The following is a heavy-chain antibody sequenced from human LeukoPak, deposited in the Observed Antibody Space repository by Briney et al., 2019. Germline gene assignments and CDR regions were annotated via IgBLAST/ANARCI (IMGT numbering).Heavy chain of an antibody. D-gene: IGHD6-19*01. CDR2: IYSGGST. CDR1: GFTVSSNY. V-gene: IGHV3-66*01. J-gene: IGHJ1*01. Sequence: PGGSLRLSCAASGFTVSSNYMSWVRQAPGKGLEWVSVIYSGGSTYYADSVKGRFTISRDNSKNTLYLQMNSLRAEDTAVYYCARREIAVAGTGYFQHWGQGTLVTVSS. CDR3: ARREIAVAGTGYFQH.